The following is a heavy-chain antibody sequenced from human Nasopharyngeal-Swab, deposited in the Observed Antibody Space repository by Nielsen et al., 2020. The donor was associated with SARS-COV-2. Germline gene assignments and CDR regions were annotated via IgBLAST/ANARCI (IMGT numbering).Heavy chain of an antibody. V-gene: IGHV1-46*01. D-gene: IGHD3-22*01. CDR2: INPSGGST. CDR1: GYTFTSYY. J-gene: IGHJ4*02. Sequence: ASVKVSCKASGYTFTSYYMHWVRQAPGQGLEWMGIINPSGGSTSYAQKFQDRVTMTRDTSTSTVYMELSSLRSEDTAVYYCARDPRDRYYYDSSGYQTPGFDYWGQGTLVTVSS. CDR3: ARDPRDRYYYDSSGYQTPGFDY.